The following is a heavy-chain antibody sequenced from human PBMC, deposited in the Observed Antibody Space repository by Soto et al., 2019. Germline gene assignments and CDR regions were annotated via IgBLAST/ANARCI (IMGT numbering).Heavy chain of an antibody. J-gene: IGHJ6*04. Sequence: SETLSLTCSVSGGSIGSGDNYWAWIRQAPGKGLEWIGSVYYVRSPFYNPSLKSRVTMSIDTTKNQFSLSLRSVIAADTALYYCAREASGQIPILGVPLGGPLDGWGRVTTGTVAS. V-gene: IGHV4-39*02. CDR2: VYYVRSP. CDR1: GGSIGSGDNY. D-gene: IGHD3-3*01. CDR3: AREASGQIPILGVPLGGPLDG.